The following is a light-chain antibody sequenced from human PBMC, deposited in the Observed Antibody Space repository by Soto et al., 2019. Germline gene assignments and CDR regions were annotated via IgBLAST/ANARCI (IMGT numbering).Light chain of an antibody. Sequence: VVTQSKNSLAVPLGERATIRCNCIQGIFYISNNKNYLAWYQQKPGQPPKLLIYWASTRASGVPDRFIGSGSGRDFTLTISSLQAEDVAVYYCQQYFSTRTFGQGTNV. V-gene: IGKV4-1*01. CDR3: QQYFSTRT. CDR1: QGIFYISNNKNY. CDR2: WAS. J-gene: IGKJ1*01.